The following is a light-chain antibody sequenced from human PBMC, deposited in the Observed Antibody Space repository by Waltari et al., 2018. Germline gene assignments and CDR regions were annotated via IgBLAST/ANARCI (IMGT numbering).Light chain of an antibody. V-gene: IGKV3-20*01. CDR2: GAS. CDR1: QSVSRT. CDR3: QHYVRLPAT. J-gene: IGKJ1*01. Sequence: EIVLTQSPGTLSLSPGERATLSCRASQSVSRTLAWYQQKPGQAPRLLIYGASIRATGIPDRCSGSGSGTDFSLTISRLEPEDFAVYYCQHYVRLPATFGQGTKVEIK.